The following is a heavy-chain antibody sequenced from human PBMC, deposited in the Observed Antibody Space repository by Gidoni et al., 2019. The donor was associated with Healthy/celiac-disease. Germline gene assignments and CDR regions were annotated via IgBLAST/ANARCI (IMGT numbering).Heavy chain of an antibody. V-gene: IGHV2-5*02. Sequence: QITLKESGTTLVKTTQTLTHTWTSAGLRLGTSGGGVGWSRQPPGKALEWLALIYWDDDKRYSPSLKSRLTITKDTSKNQVVLTMTNMNPVDTATYYCAHVFDYGDYAEYFQHWGQGTLVTVSS. J-gene: IGHJ1*01. CDR2: IYWDDDK. CDR3: AHVFDYGDYAEYFQH. CDR1: GLRLGTSGGG. D-gene: IGHD4-17*01.